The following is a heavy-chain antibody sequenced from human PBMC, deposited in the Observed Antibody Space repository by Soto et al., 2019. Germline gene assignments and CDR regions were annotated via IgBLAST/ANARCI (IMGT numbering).Heavy chain of an antibody. V-gene: IGHV1-8*01. CDR3: AREWQWLVRDYYYGMDV. J-gene: IGHJ6*02. CDR2: MNPNSGNT. Sequence: ASVKVSCKASGYTFTSYDINWVRQATGQGLEWMGWMNPNSGNTGYAQKFQGRVTMTRNTSISTAYMELSSLRSDDTAVYYCAREWQWLVRDYYYGMDVWGQGTTVTVSS. CDR1: GYTFTSYD. D-gene: IGHD6-19*01.